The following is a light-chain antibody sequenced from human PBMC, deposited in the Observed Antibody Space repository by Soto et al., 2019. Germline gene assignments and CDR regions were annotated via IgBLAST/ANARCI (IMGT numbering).Light chain of an antibody. J-gene: IGLJ3*02. CDR3: AARDDSLSGHWV. Sequence: QSVLTQPASVSGSPGQSITISCSGTDNDVGAYNHVSWYQQHPGKAPKLMIYEVNNRPSGVSDRFSGSKSGNTASLAISGLRSEDEADYYCAARDDSLSGHWVFGGGTKLTVL. CDR1: DNDVGAYNH. CDR2: EVN. V-gene: IGLV2-14*01.